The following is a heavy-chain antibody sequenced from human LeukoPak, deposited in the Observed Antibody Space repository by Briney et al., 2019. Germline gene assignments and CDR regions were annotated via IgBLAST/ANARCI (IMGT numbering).Heavy chain of an antibody. V-gene: IGHV3-7*05. J-gene: IGHJ4*02. D-gene: IGHD1/OR15-1a*01. Sequence: GRSLRLSCAASGFTFSNSWMTWIRQAPGKGLEWVAHIKADGTDEYYVDSVKGRLTISRDNAKNSLSLQMNSLRAEDTAVYYCARWNNDWEFDYWGQGTLVSVSS. CDR1: GFTFSNSW. CDR3: ARWNNDWEFDY. CDR2: IKADGTDE.